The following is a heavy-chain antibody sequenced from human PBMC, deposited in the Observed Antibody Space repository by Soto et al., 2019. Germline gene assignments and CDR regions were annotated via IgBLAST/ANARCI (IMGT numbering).Heavy chain of an antibody. V-gene: IGHV3-23*01. Sequence: PGGSLRLSCAASGFTFSSYAMSWVQQAPGKGLEWVSAISGSGGSTYYADPVKGRFTISRDNSKNTLYLQMNSLRAEDTAVYYCAKDPPHIVGATGGQFDYWGQGTLVTVSS. CDR2: ISGSGGST. CDR1: GFTFSSYA. J-gene: IGHJ4*02. CDR3: AKDPPHIVGATGGQFDY. D-gene: IGHD1-26*01.